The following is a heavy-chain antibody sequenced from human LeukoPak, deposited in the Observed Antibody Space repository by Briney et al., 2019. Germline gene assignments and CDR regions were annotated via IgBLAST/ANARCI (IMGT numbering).Heavy chain of an antibody. V-gene: IGHV3-21*01. Sequence: GGLRLSCTASGFTFSSYTMNWIRQAPGKGLEWVSSISRNSNYIYYADSVKGRFTISRDNAKNSLYLQMNSLRAEDTAVYYCARDPHSNSWVDYWGQGTLVTVSS. CDR3: ARDPHSNSWVDY. CDR1: GFTFSSYT. D-gene: IGHD6-13*01. J-gene: IGHJ4*02. CDR2: ISRNSNYI.